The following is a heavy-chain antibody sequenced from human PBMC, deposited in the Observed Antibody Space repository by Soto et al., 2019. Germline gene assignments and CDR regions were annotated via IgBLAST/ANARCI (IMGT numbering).Heavy chain of an antibody. D-gene: IGHD3-10*01. CDR2: MNPNSGNT. Sequence: QVQLVQSGAEVKKPGASVKVSCKASGYTFTSYDINWVRQATGQGLEWMGWMNPNSGNTGYAQKFQGRITITRNTSISTAYMELSSLRPEDTAVYYCARGILISGSVGDYWGQGPLVTVSS. CDR1: GYTFTSYD. J-gene: IGHJ4*02. CDR3: ARGILISGSVGDY. V-gene: IGHV1-8*01.